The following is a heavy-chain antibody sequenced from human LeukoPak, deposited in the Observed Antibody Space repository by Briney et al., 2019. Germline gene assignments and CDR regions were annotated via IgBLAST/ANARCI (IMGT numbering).Heavy chain of an antibody. D-gene: IGHD2-2*01. V-gene: IGHV1-18*01. CDR1: GYTFTSYG. CDR2: ISAYNGNT. J-gene: IGHJ5*02. Sequence: ASVKVSCKASGYTFTSYGISWVRQAPGQGLECMGWISAYNGNTNYAQKLQGRVTMTTDTSTSTAYMELRSLRSDDTAVYYCARDLGYCSSTSCRNWFDPWGQGTLVTVSS. CDR3: ARDLGYCSSTSCRNWFDP.